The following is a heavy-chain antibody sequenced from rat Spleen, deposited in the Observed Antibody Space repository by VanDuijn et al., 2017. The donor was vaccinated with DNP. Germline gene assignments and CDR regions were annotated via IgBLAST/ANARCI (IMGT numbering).Heavy chain of an antibody. J-gene: IGHJ2*01. CDR2: ISYDGGST. CDR3: ARHVLPLRVWDY. CDR1: GFTPSDYY. V-gene: IGHV5-22*01. Sequence: EVRLVESGGGLVQPGMSLKLSCTASGFTPSDYYMAWVLQAPTKGLEWVAYISYDGGSTYYGDSVKGRFTISRDTAKSTLYLQMNSLRSEDMATYYCARHVLPLRVWDYWGQGVMVTVSS. D-gene: IGHD1-4*01.